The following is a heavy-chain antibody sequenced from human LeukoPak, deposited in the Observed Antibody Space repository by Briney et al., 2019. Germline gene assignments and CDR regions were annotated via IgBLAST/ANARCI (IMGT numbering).Heavy chain of an antibody. V-gene: IGHV3-30*18. D-gene: IGHD3-3*01. CDR2: ISYDGSNK. CDR1: GFTFSSYG. Sequence: GGSLRLSCAASGFTFSSYGMHWVRQAPGKGLEWVAVISYDGSNKYYADSVKGRFTISRDNSKNTLYLQMNSLRAEDAAVYYCAKDSTYYDFWSGGYYFDYWGQGTLVTVSS. J-gene: IGHJ4*02. CDR3: AKDSTYYDFWSGGYYFDY.